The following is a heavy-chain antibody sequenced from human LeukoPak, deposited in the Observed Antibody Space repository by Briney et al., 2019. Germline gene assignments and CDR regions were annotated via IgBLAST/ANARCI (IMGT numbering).Heavy chain of an antibody. CDR3: AKDRDYYDSSGEPNTDFDY. V-gene: IGHV3-23*01. CDR2: ISGSGGST. Sequence: GGSLRLSCAASGFTFSSYAMSWVRQAPGNGLEWVSAISGSGGSTYYADSVKGRFTISRDNSKNTLYLQMNSLRAEDTAVYYCAKDRDYYDSSGEPNTDFDYWGQGTLVTVSS. CDR1: GFTFSSYA. J-gene: IGHJ4*02. D-gene: IGHD3-22*01.